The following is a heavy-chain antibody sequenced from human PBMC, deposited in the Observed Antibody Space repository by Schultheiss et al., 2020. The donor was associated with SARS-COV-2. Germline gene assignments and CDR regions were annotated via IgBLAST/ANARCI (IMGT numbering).Heavy chain of an antibody. CDR3: AKDGDFCSSTSCFRFFDY. CDR2: ISGSGGST. J-gene: IGHJ4*02. CDR1: GFTFSSYS. Sequence: GGSLRLSCAASGFTFSSYSMNWVRQAPGKGLEWVSAISGSGGSTYYADSVKGRLTVSRDNSKNTLYLQMNSLRPEDTAVYYCAKDGDFCSSTSCFRFFDYWGQGTLVTVSS. D-gene: IGHD2-2*01. V-gene: IGHV3-23*01.